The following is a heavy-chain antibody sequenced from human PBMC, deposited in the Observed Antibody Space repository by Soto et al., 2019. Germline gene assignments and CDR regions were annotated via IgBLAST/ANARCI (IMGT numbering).Heavy chain of an antibody. D-gene: IGHD4-17*01. J-gene: IGHJ4*02. Sequence: PSGTLSLTCAVSGGSISSGGYSWSWIRQPPGKGLEWIGYIYHSGSTYYNPSLKSRVTISLDRSKKQFSLKLSSVTAAETAVFYCARGMTTVTTLDYWGQGTLVTVSS. CDR2: IYHSGST. CDR1: GGSISSGGYS. V-gene: IGHV4-30-2*01. CDR3: ARGMTTVTTLDY.